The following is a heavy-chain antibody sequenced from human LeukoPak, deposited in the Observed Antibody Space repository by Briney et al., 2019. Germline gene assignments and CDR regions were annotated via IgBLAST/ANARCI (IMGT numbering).Heavy chain of an antibody. CDR2: LDPEDGQI. V-gene: IGHV1-24*01. CDR3: ATGGVWDLLGY. J-gene: IGHJ4*02. CDR1: GHTLTDLS. Sequence: ASVKVSCKVSGHTLTDLSTHWVRQAPGQGLEWMGGLDPEDGQIFYAQQFQGRVTMTEDTSTDTAYMELSSLRSEDTAVYYCATGGVWDLLGYWGQGTLVTVSS. D-gene: IGHD1-26*01.